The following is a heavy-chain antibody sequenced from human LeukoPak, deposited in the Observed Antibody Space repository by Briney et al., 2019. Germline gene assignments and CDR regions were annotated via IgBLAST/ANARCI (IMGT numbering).Heavy chain of an antibody. V-gene: IGHV3-30*02. Sequence: GGSLRLSCAASGFTFSSYGMHWARQAPGKGLEWVTFIRYDGSSKYYAESVKGRFTVSRDNSKNTLSLQMNSLRAADTAVYYCARDLVAAAGTIEVADYWGQGTLVTVSS. J-gene: IGHJ4*02. CDR1: GFTFSSYG. D-gene: IGHD6-13*01. CDR3: ARDLVAAAGTIEVADY. CDR2: IRYDGSSK.